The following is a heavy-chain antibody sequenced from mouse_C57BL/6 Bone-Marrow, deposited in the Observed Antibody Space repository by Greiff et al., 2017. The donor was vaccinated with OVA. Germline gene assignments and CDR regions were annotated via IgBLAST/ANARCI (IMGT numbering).Heavy chain of an antibody. Sequence: QLQQPGPELVKPGASVKISCKASGYSFTDYNMNWVKQSNGKSLEWIGVINPNYGTTSYNQKFKGKATLTVDQSSSTAYMQLNSLTSEDSAVYYCAKGTVVATDWYFDVWGTGTTVTVSS. CDR3: AKGTVVATDWYFDV. D-gene: IGHD1-1*01. V-gene: IGHV1-39*01. CDR2: INPNYGTT. J-gene: IGHJ1*03. CDR1: GYSFTDYN.